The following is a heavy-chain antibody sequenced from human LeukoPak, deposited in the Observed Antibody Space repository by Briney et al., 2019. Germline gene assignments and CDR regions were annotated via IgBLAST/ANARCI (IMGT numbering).Heavy chain of an antibody. D-gene: IGHD4-17*01. CDR2: TYHRGNT. CDR1: GHSISSGYY. CDR3: ARGGNGDYDWFDA. Sequence: SRTLCLPCGVSGHSISSGYYWGGIRPPPGTGLEGIGSTYHRGNTYYNPSLKSRDPISVDTSKNHFSLKLSPVTAAHTAVFYCARGGNGDYDWFDAWGQGTLVTVSS. V-gene: IGHV4-38-2*01. J-gene: IGHJ5*02.